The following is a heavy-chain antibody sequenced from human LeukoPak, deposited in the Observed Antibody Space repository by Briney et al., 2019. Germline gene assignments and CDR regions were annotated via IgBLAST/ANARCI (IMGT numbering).Heavy chain of an antibody. V-gene: IGHV1-8*03. CDR1: GYTFTSYD. CDR3: ARIPLDYDPVY. CDR2: MNPNSGNT. Sequence: GASVKVSCKAPGYTFTSYDINWVRQASGQGLEWMGWMNPNSGNTGYAQKFQGRVTITRNTSISTAYMELSSLRSEDTAVYYCARIPLDYDPVYWGQGTLVTVSS. J-gene: IGHJ4*02. D-gene: IGHD1-1*01.